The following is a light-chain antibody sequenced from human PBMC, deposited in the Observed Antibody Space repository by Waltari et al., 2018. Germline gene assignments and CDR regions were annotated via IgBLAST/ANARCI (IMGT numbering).Light chain of an antibody. V-gene: IGLV1-47*01. J-gene: IGLJ2*01. CDR2: RNN. CDR1: SSNIGSNY. CDR3: AAWDDSLSGFVV. Sequence: QSVLTQPPSESGTPGQRIIISCSGSSSNIGSNYVYWYQQLPGTAPKLLIYRNNQRPAGVPDRCSGPNSGTSASLAISGLRSEDEADYYCAAWDDSLSGFVVFGGGTKLTVL.